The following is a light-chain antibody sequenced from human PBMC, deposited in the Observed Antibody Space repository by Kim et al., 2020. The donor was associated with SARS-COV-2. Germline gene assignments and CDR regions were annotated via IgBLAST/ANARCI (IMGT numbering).Light chain of an antibody. V-gene: IGKV3-20*01. J-gene: IGKJ2*01. CDR1: QSLSSRK. CDR2: ETS. CDR3: HQHDKAPFT. Sequence: WYPGERATHPCRASQSLSSRKLAWYQQKPGQTPRLVIYETSSRATGIPDRFSGSGYGTDFTLTISNLEPEDFAVYYCHQHDKAPFTFGQGTKLEI.